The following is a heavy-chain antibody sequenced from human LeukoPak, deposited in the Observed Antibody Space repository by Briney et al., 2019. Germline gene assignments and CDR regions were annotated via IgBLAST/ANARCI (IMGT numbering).Heavy chain of an antibody. V-gene: IGHV3-21*04. CDR2: ISSSSSYI. J-gene: IGHJ4*02. D-gene: IGHD6-19*01. CDR3: AKGSIAVAGTIDY. CDR1: GFTFSSYE. Sequence: PGGSLRLSCAASGFTFSSYEMNWVRQAPGKGLEWVSSISSSSSYIYYADSVKGRFTISRDNAKNSLYLQMNSLRAEDTAVYYCAKGSIAVAGTIDYWGQGTLVTVSS.